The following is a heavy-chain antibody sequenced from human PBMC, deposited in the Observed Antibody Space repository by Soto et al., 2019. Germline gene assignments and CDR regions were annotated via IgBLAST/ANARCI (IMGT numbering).Heavy chain of an antibody. CDR1: GFTFSSYG. Sequence: QVQLVESGGGVVQPGRSLRLSCAASGFTFSSYGMHWVRQAPGKGLEWVAVISYEGSNKYYADSVKGRFTISRDNSKNPLYLQMNSLRAEDTAVYYCAKDRGSGYPYYYYGMDVWGQGTTVTVSS. J-gene: IGHJ6*02. V-gene: IGHV3-30*18. D-gene: IGHD6-19*01. CDR2: ISYEGSNK. CDR3: AKDRGSGYPYYYYGMDV.